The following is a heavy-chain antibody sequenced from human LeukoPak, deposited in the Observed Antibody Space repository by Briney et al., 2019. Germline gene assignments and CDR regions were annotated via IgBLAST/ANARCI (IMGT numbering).Heavy chain of an antibody. Sequence: PGGSLRLSCAASGFTFSDYYMSWIRQAPGKGLEWVSYISSSGSTIYYADSVKGRFTISRDNAKNSLYLQMNSLRAEDTAVYYCAREEWGSSSDAFYMDVWGKGTTVTVSS. V-gene: IGHV3-11*04. CDR3: AREEWGSSSDAFYMDV. J-gene: IGHJ6*03. CDR2: ISSSGSTI. D-gene: IGHD6-6*01. CDR1: GFTFSDYY.